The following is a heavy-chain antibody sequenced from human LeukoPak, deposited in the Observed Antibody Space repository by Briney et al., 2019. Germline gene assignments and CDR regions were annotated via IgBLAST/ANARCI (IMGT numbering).Heavy chain of an antibody. Sequence: AGRSLRLSCAASGFTFDDYAMHWVRQAPGKGLEWVSGISWNSGSIGYADSVKGRFTISRDNAKNSLYLQMNGLRAEDMALYYCAKDKAVRMATILTALDYWGQGTLVTVSS. CDR1: GFTFDDYA. CDR3: AKDKAVRMATILTALDY. V-gene: IGHV3-9*03. D-gene: IGHD5-24*01. CDR2: ISWNSGSI. J-gene: IGHJ4*02.